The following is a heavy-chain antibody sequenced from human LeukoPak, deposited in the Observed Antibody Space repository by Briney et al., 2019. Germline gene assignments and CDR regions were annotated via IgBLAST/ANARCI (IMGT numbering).Heavy chain of an antibody. V-gene: IGHV4-59*01. CDR1: GGSISSYY. CDR3: ARDICSGWHRGYFDY. J-gene: IGHJ4*02. Sequence: SETLSLTCTVSGGSISSYYWSWIRQPPGKGLEWIGYIYYSGSTNYNPSLKSRVTISVDTSKNQFSLKLSSVTAADTAVYYCARDICSGWHRGYFDYWGQGTLVTVSS. D-gene: IGHD6-19*01. CDR2: IYYSGST.